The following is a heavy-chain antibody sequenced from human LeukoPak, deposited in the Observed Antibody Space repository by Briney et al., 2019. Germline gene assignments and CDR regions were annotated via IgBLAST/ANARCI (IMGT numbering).Heavy chain of an antibody. CDR2: IGWDGSST. Sequence: GSLRLSCAASGFTFDDYTMHWVRQVPGKGLGWVSLIGWDGSSTSYADSMKGRFTISRDNSKNSLYLQMNSLRTEDTALYYCEKGSTDYDSSNYYLGYWGQGTLVTVSS. D-gene: IGHD3-22*01. J-gene: IGHJ4*02. CDR1: GFTFDDYT. CDR3: EKGSTDYDSSNYYLGY. V-gene: IGHV3-43*01.